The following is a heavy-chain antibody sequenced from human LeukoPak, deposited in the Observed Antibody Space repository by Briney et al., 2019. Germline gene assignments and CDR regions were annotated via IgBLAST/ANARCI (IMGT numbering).Heavy chain of an antibody. V-gene: IGHV3-21*01. J-gene: IGHJ4*02. CDR1: GFTFSSYS. CDR2: ISSSSSYI. Sequence: GGSLRLSCAASGFTFSSYSMNWVRQAPGKGLEWVSSISSSSSYIYYADSVKGRFTISRDNAKNSLYLQMNSLRAEDTAVYYCAGAWGYSYGYTVDYWGQGTLVTVSS. CDR3: AGAWGYSYGYTVDY. D-gene: IGHD5-18*01.